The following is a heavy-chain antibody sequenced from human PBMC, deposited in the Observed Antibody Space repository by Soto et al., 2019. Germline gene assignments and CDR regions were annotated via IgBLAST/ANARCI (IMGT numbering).Heavy chain of an antibody. V-gene: IGHV3-30*14. CDR1: VFTFSSYP. CDR2: ITRHGRSE. Sequence: PWGSQLLFSAASVFTFSSYPIHKVRQAPGKGLDWVAVITRHGRSEYYTDAVKGRFSISIDSSKNTVYLQMNSLRAEDTAVYYCETGAAYYYDTSHYWGQGTMVTYSS. J-gene: IGHJ4*02. D-gene: IGHD3-22*01. CDR3: ETGAAYYYDTSHY.